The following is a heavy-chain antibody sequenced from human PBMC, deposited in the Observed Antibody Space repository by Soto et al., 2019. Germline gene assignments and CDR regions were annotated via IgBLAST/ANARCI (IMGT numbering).Heavy chain of an antibody. Sequence: EVQLVESGGGLIQPGGSLRLSCAVSGFTVSNNYMSWVRQAPGKGLEGVSVIYSGGYTAYGDSVKGRFTISRDNSKNTLYLQRKGRGAAHPAVFYWATQPGGGGYWGQGTLVTVSS. CDR3: ATQPGGGGY. D-gene: IGHD3-10*01. V-gene: IGHV3-53*01. J-gene: IGHJ4*02. CDR2: IYSGGYT. CDR1: GFTVSNNY.